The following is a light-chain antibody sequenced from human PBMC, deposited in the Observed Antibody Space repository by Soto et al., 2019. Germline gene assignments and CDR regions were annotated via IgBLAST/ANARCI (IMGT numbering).Light chain of an antibody. J-gene: IGLJ3*02. CDR1: SGHSNYA. CDR3: QTWDTGIQV. V-gene: IGLV4-69*01. Sequence: QLVLTQSPSASASLGASVKLTCTLSSGHSNYAIAWHQQKPEKGPRYLMKLNSDGSHSKGDGIPDRFSGSSSGAERYLTISSLQSEDEADYYCQTWDTGIQVFGGGTKLTVL. CDR2: LNSDGSH.